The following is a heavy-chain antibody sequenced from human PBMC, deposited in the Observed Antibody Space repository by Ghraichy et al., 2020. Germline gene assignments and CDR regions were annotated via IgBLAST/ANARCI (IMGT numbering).Heavy chain of an antibody. CDR3: ARDSYGDAMSGWLDI. CDR1: GFTFKNYA. V-gene: IGHV3-30*03. CDR2: ITYNGVNQ. Sequence: SCAASGFTFKNYAMHWVRQAPGKGLEWLSFITYNGVNQYYVDSVKGRFTVSRDNSKDTLYLHLNSLRTEDSGVYYCARDSYGDAMSGWLDIWGPGVLVT. D-gene: IGHD3-10*01. J-gene: IGHJ5*02.